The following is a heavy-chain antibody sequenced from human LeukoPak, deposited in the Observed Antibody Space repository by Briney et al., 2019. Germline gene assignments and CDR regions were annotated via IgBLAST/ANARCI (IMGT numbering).Heavy chain of an antibody. J-gene: IGHJ6*02. CDR1: GGSISSGDYY. CDR2: IYYSGST. V-gene: IGHV4-30-4*01. Sequence: PSETLSLTCTVSGGSISSGDYYWSWIRQPPGKGLEWIGYIYYSGSTYYNPSLKSRVTISVDTSKNQFSLKLSSVTAADTAVYYCAREGAAAYYYYGMDVWGQGTTVTVSS. D-gene: IGHD6-13*01. CDR3: AREGAAAYYYYGMDV.